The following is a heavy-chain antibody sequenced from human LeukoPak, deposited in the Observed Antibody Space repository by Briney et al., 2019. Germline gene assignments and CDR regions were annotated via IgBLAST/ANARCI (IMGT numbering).Heavy chain of an antibody. Sequence: GGSLRLSCAASGFTFSSYAMSWVRQAPGKGQEWVANIKQDGSEKYYVDSVKGRFTISRDNAKNSLYLQMNSLRAEDTAVYYCARDLMAYFDYWGQGTLVTVSS. J-gene: IGHJ4*02. CDR3: ARDLMAYFDY. V-gene: IGHV3-7*01. CDR2: IKQDGSEK. D-gene: IGHD2-8*01. CDR1: GFTFSSYA.